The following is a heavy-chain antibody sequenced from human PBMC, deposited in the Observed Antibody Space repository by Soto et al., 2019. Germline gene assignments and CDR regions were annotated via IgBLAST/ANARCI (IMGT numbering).Heavy chain of an antibody. CDR2: INHSGST. CDR1: GGSISRYY. V-gene: IGHV4-34*01. Sequence: SETLSLTCTVSGGSISRYYWSWIRQPPGKGLEWIGEINHSGSTNYNPSLKSRVTISVDTSKNQFSLKLSSVTAADTAVYYCARCEDYGDYNFDYWGQGTLVTVSS. J-gene: IGHJ4*02. D-gene: IGHD4-17*01. CDR3: ARCEDYGDYNFDY.